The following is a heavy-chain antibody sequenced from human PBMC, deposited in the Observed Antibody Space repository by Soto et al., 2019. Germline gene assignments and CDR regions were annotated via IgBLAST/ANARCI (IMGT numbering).Heavy chain of an antibody. V-gene: IGHV3-7*05. CDR3: ARERPYYDFWRGYPHAFDI. Sequence: EVQLVESGGGLVQPGGSLRLSCAASGFTFSNYWMTWVRQAPGKGLEWVANIKQDGSEKYYVDSVKGRFTISRDNAKNSLYLQMNSLRAEDTAVYYCARERPYYDFWRGYPHAFDIWGQGTMVTASS. J-gene: IGHJ3*02. CDR2: IKQDGSEK. D-gene: IGHD3-3*01. CDR1: GFTFSNYW.